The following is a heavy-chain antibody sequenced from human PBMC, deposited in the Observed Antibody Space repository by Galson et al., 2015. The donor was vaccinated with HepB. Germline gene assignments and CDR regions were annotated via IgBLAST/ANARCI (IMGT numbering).Heavy chain of an antibody. J-gene: IGHJ4*02. V-gene: IGHV3-64*01. CDR3: ARVSYYDSSGYFNYFDY. Sequence: SLRLSCAASGFTFSSYAMHWVRQAPGKGLEYVSAISSNGGSTYYANSVKGRFTISRDNSKNTLYLQMGSLRAEDMAVYYCARVSYYDSSGYFNYFDYWGQGTLVTVSS. CDR2: ISSNGGST. CDR1: GFTFSSYA. D-gene: IGHD3-22*01.